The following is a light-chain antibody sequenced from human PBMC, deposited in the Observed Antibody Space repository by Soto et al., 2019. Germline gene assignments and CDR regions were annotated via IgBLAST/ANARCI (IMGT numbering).Light chain of an antibody. Sequence: QSALTQPASVSGSPGQSITLSCTGTSSDVGAYKYVSWHQKHPGKAPQILIYEVSNRPSGVSDRFSGSESGNTASLTISGLQAEDEAHYYCSSYTRSNTVIFGGGTKVTVL. V-gene: IGLV2-14*01. J-gene: IGLJ2*01. CDR1: SSDVGAYKY. CDR3: SSYTRSNTVI. CDR2: EVS.